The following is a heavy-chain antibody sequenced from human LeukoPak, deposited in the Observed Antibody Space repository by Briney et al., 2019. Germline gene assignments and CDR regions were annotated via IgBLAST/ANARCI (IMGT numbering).Heavy chain of an antibody. Sequence: PGGSLRLSCAASGFTVSSNYMTWVRQAPGKGLEWVSGISDSGGRTYYADSVKGRFTISRDNSENTLYLQMNSLRAEDTAVYYCAREEIAVAGTLDSWGQGTLVTVSS. CDR3: AREEIAVAGTLDS. D-gene: IGHD6-19*01. CDR1: GFTVSSNY. V-gene: IGHV3-23*01. CDR2: ISDSGGRT. J-gene: IGHJ4*02.